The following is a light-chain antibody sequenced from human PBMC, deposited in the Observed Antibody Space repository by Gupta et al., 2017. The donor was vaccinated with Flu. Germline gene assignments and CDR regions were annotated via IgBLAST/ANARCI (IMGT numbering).Light chain of an antibody. CDR1: CSDVGRSHS. V-gene: IGLV2-14*01. J-gene: IGLJ1*01. Sequence: QSALTQPASVSGCPVQSIPISCTGTCSDVGRSHSVSWYQQHPGKGPKLLIYDVSNRPSGVSSRFSGTKSGNTASVTIAGLQAEDETDYYCSSDTSISNVYVFGTGTKVTVL. CDR3: SSDTSISNVYV. CDR2: DVS.